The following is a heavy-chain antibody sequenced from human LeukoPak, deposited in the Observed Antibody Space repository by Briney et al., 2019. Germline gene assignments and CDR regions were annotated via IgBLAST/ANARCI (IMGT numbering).Heavy chain of an antibody. J-gene: IGHJ4*02. CDR2: IYHSGST. D-gene: IGHD3-10*01. Sequence: PSEALSLTCTVSGYSISSGYYWGWIRQPPGKGLEWIGNIYHSGSTNYNPSLKSRVTISVDTSKNQFSLKLSSVTAADTAVYYCARFKPAMVRGIFDYWGQGTLVTVSS. CDR3: ARFKPAMVRGIFDY. CDR1: GYSISSGYY. V-gene: IGHV4-38-2*02.